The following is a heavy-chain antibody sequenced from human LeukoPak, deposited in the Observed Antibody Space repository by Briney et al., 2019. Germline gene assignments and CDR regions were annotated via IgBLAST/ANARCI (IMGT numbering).Heavy chain of an antibody. CDR1: GFTVSSNY. V-gene: IGHV3-66*04. CDR3: ARHRYYYDSSGYPPYYYYYMDV. CDR2: IYSGGTT. Sequence: GGSLRLSCAASGFTVSSNYISWVRQAPGKGLEWVSVIYSGGTTYYADSVKGRFTISRDNSKNTLYLQMNSLRAEDTAVYYCARHRYYYDSSGYPPYYYYYMDVWGKGTTVTISS. D-gene: IGHD3-22*01. J-gene: IGHJ6*03.